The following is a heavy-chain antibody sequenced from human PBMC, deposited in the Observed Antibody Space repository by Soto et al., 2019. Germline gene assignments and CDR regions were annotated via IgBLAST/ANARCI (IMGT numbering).Heavy chain of an antibody. CDR1: GFTFSNAW. D-gene: IGHD1-7*01. Sequence: GGSLRLSCAASGFTFSNAWMSWVRQAPGKGLEWVGRIKSKTDGGTTDYAAPVKGRFTISRDDSKNTLYLQMNSLKTEDTAVYYCTTASITGTTNNFDYWGQGTLVTVSS. V-gene: IGHV3-15*01. J-gene: IGHJ4*02. CDR3: TTASITGTTNNFDY. CDR2: IKSKTDGGTT.